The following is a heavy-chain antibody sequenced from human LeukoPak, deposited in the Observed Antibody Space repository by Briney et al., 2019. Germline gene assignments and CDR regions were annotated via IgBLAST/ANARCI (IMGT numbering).Heavy chain of an antibody. CDR1: GFTFSSYG. V-gene: IGHV3-33*01. J-gene: IGHJ5*02. D-gene: IGHD4-11*01. Sequence: GVLRLSCAASGFTFSSYGMHWVRQAPGKGLEWVAVIWYDGSNKYYADSVKGRFTISRDNSKNTLYLQMNSLRAEDTAVYYCAREGGLQYSSEIDPWGQGTLVTVSS. CDR2: IWYDGSNK. CDR3: AREGGLQYSSEIDP.